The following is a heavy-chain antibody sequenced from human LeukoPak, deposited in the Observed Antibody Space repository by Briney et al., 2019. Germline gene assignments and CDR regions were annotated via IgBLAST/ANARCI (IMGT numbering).Heavy chain of an antibody. CDR3: ARDPRILGLAYNWFDP. Sequence: GGSLRLSCAASGFTFSSYWMHWVRQAPGKGLVWVSRINSDGSSTSYADSVKGRFTISRDNAKNTLYLQKNSLRAEDTAVYYCARDPRILGLAYNWFDPWGQGTLVTVSS. J-gene: IGHJ5*02. CDR2: INSDGSST. V-gene: IGHV3-74*01. D-gene: IGHD2-15*01. CDR1: GFTFSSYW.